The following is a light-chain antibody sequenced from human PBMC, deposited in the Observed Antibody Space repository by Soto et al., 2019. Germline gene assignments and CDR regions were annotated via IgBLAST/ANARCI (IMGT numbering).Light chain of an antibody. Sequence: QSALTQPAPVSGSPGQSITISCTGTSSDVGGYNFVSWYQQHPGIAPKLMIYDVSNRPSGVSNRFSGSKSGNTASLTISGLQAEDEADYYCSSYTSSSTYVFGTGTKVTVL. CDR2: DVS. J-gene: IGLJ1*01. CDR1: SSDVGGYNF. V-gene: IGLV2-14*01. CDR3: SSYTSSSTYV.